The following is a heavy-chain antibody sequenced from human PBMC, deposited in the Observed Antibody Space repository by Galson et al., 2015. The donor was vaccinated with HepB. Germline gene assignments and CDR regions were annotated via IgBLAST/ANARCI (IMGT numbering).Heavy chain of an antibody. CDR3: ARNQGVDSSGWPLLGY. V-gene: IGHV1-18*01. D-gene: IGHD6-19*01. CDR2: ISAYNGNT. Sequence: SVKVSCKASGYTFTSYGISWVRQAPGQGLEWMGWISAYNGNTNYAQKLQGRVTMTTDTSTSTAYMELRSLRSDDTAVYYCARNQGVDSSGWPLLGYWGQGTLVTVSS. J-gene: IGHJ4*02. CDR1: GYTFTSYG.